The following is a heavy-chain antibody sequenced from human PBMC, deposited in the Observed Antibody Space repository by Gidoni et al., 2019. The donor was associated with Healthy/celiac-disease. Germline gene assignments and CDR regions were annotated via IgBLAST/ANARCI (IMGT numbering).Heavy chain of an antibody. Sequence: QITLKESGPTLANPTQTLTLTCTLPGFSLRTSGVGVGWIRQPPGKALEWLALLYWDDDKRYSQSLKSRLTNTKGTSKNQVVLTMTNMDPVDTATYYCAHSVLAAAGLYNWFDPWGQGTLVTVSS. CDR3: AHSVLAAAGLYNWFDP. V-gene: IGHV2-5*02. CDR1: GFSLRTSGVG. J-gene: IGHJ5*02. CDR2: LYWDDDK. D-gene: IGHD6-13*01.